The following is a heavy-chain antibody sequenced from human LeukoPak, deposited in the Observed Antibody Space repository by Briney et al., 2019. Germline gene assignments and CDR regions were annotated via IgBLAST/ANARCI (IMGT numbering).Heavy chain of an antibody. CDR1: GGSISSHY. Sequence: SETLSLTCTVSGGSISSHYWSWVRQPPGKGLEWIGYVLDNVRTKDNPSLNSRFTLSADTSKNQFSLRLTSVTAADTAVYYCATIKRGNVFGFFDFWGQGILVTVSS. V-gene: IGHV4-59*11. CDR2: VLDNVRT. D-gene: IGHD3-16*01. CDR3: ATIKRGNVFGFFDF. J-gene: IGHJ4*02.